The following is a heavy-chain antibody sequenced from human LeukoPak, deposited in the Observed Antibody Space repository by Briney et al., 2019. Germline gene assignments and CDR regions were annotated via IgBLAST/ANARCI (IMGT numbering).Heavy chain of an antibody. D-gene: IGHD6-13*01. CDR3: AGYSSSWLPAAYFDY. CDR2: INHSGST. Sequence: SETLSLTCAVYGGSFSGYYWSWIRQPPGKGLERIGEINHSGSTNYNPSLRSRVTISVDTSKNQFSLKLSSVTAADTAVYYCAGYSSSWLPAAYFDYWGQGTLVTVSS. V-gene: IGHV4-34*01. CDR1: GGSFSGYY. J-gene: IGHJ4*02.